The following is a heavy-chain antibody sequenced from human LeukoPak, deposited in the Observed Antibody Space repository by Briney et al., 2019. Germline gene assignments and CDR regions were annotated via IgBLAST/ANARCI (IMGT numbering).Heavy chain of an antibody. CDR2: INSDGSST. J-gene: IGHJ4*02. Sequence: GGSLRLSCAASGLTGSHNYVSWVRQAPGKGLVWVSRINSDGSSTTYADSVKGRFTISRDNAKNTLYLQMNSLRAEDTAMYYCARAIGLDFDFWGQGTLVTVSS. CDR1: GLTGSHNY. D-gene: IGHD2/OR15-2a*01. CDR3: ARAIGLDFDF. V-gene: IGHV3-74*01.